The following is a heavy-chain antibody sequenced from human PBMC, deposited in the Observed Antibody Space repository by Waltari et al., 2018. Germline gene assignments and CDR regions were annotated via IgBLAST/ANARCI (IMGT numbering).Heavy chain of an antibody. CDR1: GGSIRSYY. Sequence: QVQLQESGPGLVKPSETLSLTCTVSGGSIRSYYWSWIRQPPGKGLEWIGYIYYSGSTNYNPSLKSRVTISVDTSKNQFSLKLSSVTAADTAVYYCAREARGYSYGYPSHPHYYGMDVWGQGTTVTVSS. V-gene: IGHV4-59*01. D-gene: IGHD5-18*01. CDR3: AREARGYSYGYPSHPHYYGMDV. J-gene: IGHJ6*02. CDR2: IYYSGST.